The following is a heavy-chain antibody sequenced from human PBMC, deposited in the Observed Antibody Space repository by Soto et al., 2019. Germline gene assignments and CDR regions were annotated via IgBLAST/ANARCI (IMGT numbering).Heavy chain of an antibody. Sequence: SETLSLTCSVSGGSISTVGHYWTWIRHPPGKGLEWIGSIYHTGSTYYSKSLRSRLTMSVDTSKSQFSLRLSSVTAADTAVYYCARATGTLRSRNCDYWGQGSLVTVSS. D-gene: IGHD1-1*01. V-gene: IGHV4-31*03. CDR3: ARATGTLRSRNCDY. CDR1: GGSISTVGHY. CDR2: IYHTGST. J-gene: IGHJ4*02.